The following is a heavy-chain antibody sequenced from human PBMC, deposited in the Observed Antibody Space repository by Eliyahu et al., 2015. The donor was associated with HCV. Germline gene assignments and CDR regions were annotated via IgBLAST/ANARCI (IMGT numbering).Heavy chain of an antibody. V-gene: IGHV3-53*02. CDR1: GFTVSSIY. D-gene: IGHD4-17*01. J-gene: IGHJ6*02. CDR3: ARVRHQNYGDYGMDV. CDR2: IYSGGST. Sequence: EVQLVETGGGLIQPGGSLRLSCAASGFTVSSIYMRGSAQAPGKGLEWGSVIYSGGSTYYADSVKGRFTISRDNSKNTLYLQMNSLRAEDTAVYYCARVRHQNYGDYGMDVWGQGTTVTVSS.